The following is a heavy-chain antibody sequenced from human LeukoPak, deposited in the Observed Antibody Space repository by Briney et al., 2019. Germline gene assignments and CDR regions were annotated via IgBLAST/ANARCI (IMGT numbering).Heavy chain of an antibody. J-gene: IGHJ3*02. CDR2: INLISST. CDR3: ARGRRAIWNYDSRRNHAFDI. Sequence: PSETLSLTFAVYGGSFSGYYWGWISQPPGHGLALIEEINLISSTNYNPSLKSRVTISVDTSKNQFSLKLSSVTAADTAVYYCARGRRAIWNYDSRRNHAFDIWGQGTMVTVSS. D-gene: IGHD3-22*01. CDR1: GGSFSGYY. V-gene: IGHV4-34*01.